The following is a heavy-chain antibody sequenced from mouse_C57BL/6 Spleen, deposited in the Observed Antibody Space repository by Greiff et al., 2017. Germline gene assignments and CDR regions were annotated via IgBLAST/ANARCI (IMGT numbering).Heavy chain of an antibody. CDR2: IYPGSGST. CDR3: ARYYDYEDAMDY. CDR1: GYTFTSYW. V-gene: IGHV1-55*01. J-gene: IGHJ4*01. Sequence: VQLQQPGAELVKPGASVKMSCKASGYTFTSYWITWVKQRPGQGLEWIGDIYPGSGSTNYNEKFKSKATLTVDTSSSTAYMQLSSLTSEDSAVYYGARYYDYEDAMDYWGQGTSVTVSS. D-gene: IGHD2-4*01.